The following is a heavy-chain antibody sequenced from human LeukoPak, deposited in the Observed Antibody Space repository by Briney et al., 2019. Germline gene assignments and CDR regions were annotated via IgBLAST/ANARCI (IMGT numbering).Heavy chain of an antibody. CDR3: AKTRRATASYFDY. J-gene: IGHJ4*02. CDR2: IYYSGTT. CDR1: GGSISSGDHY. D-gene: IGHD5-12*01. V-gene: IGHV4-30-4*01. Sequence: SETLSLTCTVSGGSISSGDHYWSWIRQPPGKGLEWIGYIYYSGTTYYNPSPKSRVTISVDTSKNQFSLKLSSVTAADTAVYYCAKTRRATASYFDYWGQGTLVTVSS.